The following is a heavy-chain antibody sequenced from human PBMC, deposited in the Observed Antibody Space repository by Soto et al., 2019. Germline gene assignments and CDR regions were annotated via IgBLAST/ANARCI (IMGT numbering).Heavy chain of an antibody. CDR2: LTGSGGAT. Sequence: EVQLLESGGGLVQPGGSLRLSCAASGFTFSNYAMSWVRQAPGKGLEWVSGLTGSGGATYYADSVRGRFTISRDRSKNTLYLQMSSLRAEDTALYYCAKNQERELPRVIDFWGQGTLVTVSS. CDR3: AKNQERELPRVIDF. CDR1: GFTFSNYA. V-gene: IGHV3-23*01. J-gene: IGHJ4*02. D-gene: IGHD1-7*01.